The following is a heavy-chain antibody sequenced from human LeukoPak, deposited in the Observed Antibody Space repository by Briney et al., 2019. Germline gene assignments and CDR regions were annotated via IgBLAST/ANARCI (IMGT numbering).Heavy chain of an antibody. J-gene: IGHJ3*02. CDR3: ARRGYDSSGYRDAFDI. D-gene: IGHD3-22*01. CDR2: IYPGDSDT. V-gene: IGHV5-51*01. Sequence: GESLKISCKGSGYSFTSYRIAWVRQMPGKGLEWMGIIYPGDSDTTYSPSFQGQVTISADKSISTAYLQWSSLKASDTAMYYCARRGYDSSGYRDAFDIWGQGTMVTVSS. CDR1: GYSFTSYR.